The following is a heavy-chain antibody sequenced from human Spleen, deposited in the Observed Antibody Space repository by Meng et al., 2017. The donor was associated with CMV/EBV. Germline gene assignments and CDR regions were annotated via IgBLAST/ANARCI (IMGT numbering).Heavy chain of an antibody. CDR1: GFTFSNYV. D-gene: IGHD5-18*01. V-gene: IGHV3-30-3*01. CDR2: ISYDGNNK. Sequence: GGSLRLSCVVSGFTFSNYVVHWDRQPPGKGLEWVAVISYDGNNKYYADSVKGRFTISRDNSKNTLYLQMNSLRADDTAVYYCARILLDPHSYGAIDYWGQGTLVTVSS. J-gene: IGHJ4*02. CDR3: ARILLDPHSYGAIDY.